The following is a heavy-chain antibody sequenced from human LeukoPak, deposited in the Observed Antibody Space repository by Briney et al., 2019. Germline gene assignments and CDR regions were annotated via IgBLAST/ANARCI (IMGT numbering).Heavy chain of an antibody. D-gene: IGHD3-22*01. CDR3: ARGHYDSRGYSEPFDY. CDR1: GGSISSYY. V-gene: IGHV4-59*01. Sequence: SETLSLTCTVSGGSISSYYWNWIRQPPGKGLEWIGYIYNTGSTNYNPSLKSRVAISVDTSKNQFSLELSSVTAADTAIYYCARGHYDSRGYSEPFDYWGQGTVVTVSS. J-gene: IGHJ4*02. CDR2: IYNTGST.